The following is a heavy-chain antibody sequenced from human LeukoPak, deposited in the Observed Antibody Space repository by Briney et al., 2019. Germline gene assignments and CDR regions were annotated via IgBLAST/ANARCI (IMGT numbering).Heavy chain of an antibody. CDR1: GGSISGYY. J-gene: IGHJ4*02. CDR3: ARFAVRGVNSKTFFDY. D-gene: IGHD3-10*01. V-gene: IGHV4-34*01. CDR2: INHSGST. Sequence: SETLSLTCTVSGGSISGYYWSWIRQPPGKGLEWIGEINHSGSTNYNPSLKSRVTISVDTSKNQFSLKLSSVTAADTAVYYCARFAVRGVNSKTFFDYWGQGTLVTVSS.